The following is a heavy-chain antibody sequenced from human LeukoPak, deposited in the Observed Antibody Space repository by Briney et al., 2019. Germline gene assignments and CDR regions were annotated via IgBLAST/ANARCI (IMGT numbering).Heavy chain of an antibody. D-gene: IGHD1-26*01. CDR3: ARGKGTVGAYYFDY. CDR1: GGSFSGYY. J-gene: IGHJ4*02. Sequence: PSETLSLTCAVYGGSFSGYYWSWIRQPPGKGLEWIGEINHSGSTNYNPSLKSRVTISVDTSKNQFSLKLSSVTAADTAVYYCARGKGTVGAYYFDYWGQGTLVTVSS. V-gene: IGHV4-34*01. CDR2: INHSGST.